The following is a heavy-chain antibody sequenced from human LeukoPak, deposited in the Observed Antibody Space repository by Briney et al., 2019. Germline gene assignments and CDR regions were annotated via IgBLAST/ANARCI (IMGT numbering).Heavy chain of an antibody. D-gene: IGHD6-19*01. Sequence: KTSETLSLTCTVSGGSISSGGYYWSWIRQHPGKGLERIGYIYYSGSTYYNPSLKSRVTISVDTSKNQFSLKLSSVTAADTAVYYCARGPSGYSSGWFDYWGQGTLVTVSS. CDR3: ARGPSGYSSGWFDY. CDR1: GGSISSGGYY. J-gene: IGHJ4*02. V-gene: IGHV4-31*03. CDR2: IYYSGST.